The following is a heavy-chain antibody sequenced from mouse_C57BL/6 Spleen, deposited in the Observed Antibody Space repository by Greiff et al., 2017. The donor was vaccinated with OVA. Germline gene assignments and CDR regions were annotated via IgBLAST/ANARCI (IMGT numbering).Heavy chain of an antibody. CDR3: ARSGYDYDVGWFAY. D-gene: IGHD2-4*01. CDR2: ISSGSSTI. Sequence: EVQVVESGGGLVKPGGSLKLSCAASGFTFSDYGMHWVRQAPEKGLEWVAYISSGSSTIYYADTVKGRFTISRDNAKNTLFLQMTSLRSEDTAMYYCARSGYDYDVGWFAYWGQGTLVTVSA. CDR1: GFTFSDYG. V-gene: IGHV5-17*01. J-gene: IGHJ3*01.